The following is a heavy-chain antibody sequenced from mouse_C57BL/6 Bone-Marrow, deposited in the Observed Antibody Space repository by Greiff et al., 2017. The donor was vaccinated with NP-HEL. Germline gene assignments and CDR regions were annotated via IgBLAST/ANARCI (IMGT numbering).Heavy chain of an antibody. CDR1: GFTFSSYG. J-gene: IGHJ2*01. V-gene: IGHV5-6*01. CDR2: ISSGGSYN. CDR3: ARHYYSNYFDY. D-gene: IGHD2-5*01. Sequence: EVHLVESGGDLVKPGGSLKLSCAASGFTFSSYGMSWVRQTPDKRLEWVATISSGGSYNYYQDSVKGRFTISRDNAKNTLYLQMSSLKSEDTAMYYCARHYYSNYFDYWGQGTTLTVSS.